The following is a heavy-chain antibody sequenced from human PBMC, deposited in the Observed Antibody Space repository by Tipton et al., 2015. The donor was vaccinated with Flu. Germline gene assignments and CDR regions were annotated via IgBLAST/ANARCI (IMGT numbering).Heavy chain of an antibody. CDR3: AKVIPELVAGLDY. J-gene: IGHJ4*02. Sequence: SLRLSCAASGFTFSRYAMSWVRQAPGKGLEWVAGVSGGGGTTYFADSVKGRFTIPRDNSRNMVFLQMNNLRVEDTAEYYCAKVIPELVAGLDYWGRGTLVTVSS. V-gene: IGHV3-23*01. D-gene: IGHD6-19*01. CDR1: GFTFSRYA. CDR2: VSGGGGTT.